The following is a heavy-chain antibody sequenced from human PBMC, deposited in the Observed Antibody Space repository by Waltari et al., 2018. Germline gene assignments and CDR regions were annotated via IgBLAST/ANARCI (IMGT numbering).Heavy chain of an antibody. V-gene: IGHV4-34*01. J-gene: IGHJ4*02. CDR2: INHSGDT. CDR3: ARLRRSNWSFEV. CDR1: GGSFTGYY. Sequence: QVQLQQWGAGLLEPSETLSVTCAVSGGSFTGYYWTWIRQSPGMGLEWSGEINHSGDTDYNPSLKSRVIISVDTPKRQFSLRLSFVTAADTAVYYCARLRRSNWSFEVWGQGTLVTVSS. D-gene: IGHD6-13*01.